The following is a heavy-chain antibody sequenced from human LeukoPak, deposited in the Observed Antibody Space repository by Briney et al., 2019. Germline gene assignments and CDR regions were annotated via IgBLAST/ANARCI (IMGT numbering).Heavy chain of an antibody. D-gene: IGHD1-26*01. CDR2: IYTSGST. Sequence: PSQTLFLTCTVSGGSISSGSYYWSWIRQPAGKGLEWIGRIYTSGSTNYNPSLKSRVTISVDTSKNQFSLKLSSVTAADTAVYYCARDENSGSYYWYFDYWGQGTLVTVSS. CDR3: ARDENSGSYYWYFDY. V-gene: IGHV4-61*02. CDR1: GGSISSGSYY. J-gene: IGHJ4*02.